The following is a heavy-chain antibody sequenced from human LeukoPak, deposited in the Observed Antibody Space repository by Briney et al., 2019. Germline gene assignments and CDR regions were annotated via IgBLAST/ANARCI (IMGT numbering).Heavy chain of an antibody. CDR3: ARDSYQLLNSFDY. J-gene: IGHJ4*02. D-gene: IGHD2-2*01. CDR2: IYYSGST. V-gene: IGHV4-39*07. CDR1: GGSISSSSYY. Sequence: PSETLSLTCTVSGGSISSSSYYWGWIRQPPGKGLEWIGSIYYSGSTYYNPSLKSRVTISVDTSKNQFSLKLSSVTAADTAVYYCARDSYQLLNSFDYWGQGTLDTVSS.